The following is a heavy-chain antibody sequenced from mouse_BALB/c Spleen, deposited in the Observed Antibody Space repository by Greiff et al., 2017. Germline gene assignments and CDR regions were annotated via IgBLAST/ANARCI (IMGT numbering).Heavy chain of an antibody. J-gene: IGHJ2*01. V-gene: IGHV1S56*01. Sequence: QVQLQQPGPELVKPGASVKLSCKASGYTFTSYYLHWVKQRPGQGLEWIGWIYPGDGSTKYNEKFKGKTTLTADKSSSTAYMLISNLTSRDSAIYFCAMEASYNGYDGYYFDYWGQGTTLTVSS. CDR2: IYPGDGST. CDR3: AMEASYNGYDGYYFDY. CDR1: GYTFTSYY. D-gene: IGHD2-14*01.